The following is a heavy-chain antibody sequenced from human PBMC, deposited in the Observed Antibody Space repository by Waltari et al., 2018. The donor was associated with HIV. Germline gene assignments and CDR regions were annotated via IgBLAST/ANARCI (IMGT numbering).Heavy chain of an antibody. CDR1: GFTFSSYA. CDR2: ISGSGGST. Sequence: EVQLLESGGGLVQPGGSLSLSCAASGFTFSSYAMSWVRQAPGKGLEWVSAISGSGGSTYDADSVKGRFTISRDNSKNTLYLQMNSLRAEDTAVYYCAKDVESSSWFPGWFDPWGQGTLVTVSS. CDR3: AKDVESSSWFPGWFDP. D-gene: IGHD6-13*01. J-gene: IGHJ5*02. V-gene: IGHV3-23*01.